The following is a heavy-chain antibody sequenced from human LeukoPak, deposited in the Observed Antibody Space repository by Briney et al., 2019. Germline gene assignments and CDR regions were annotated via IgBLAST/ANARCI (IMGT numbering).Heavy chain of an antibody. V-gene: IGHV4-59*01. D-gene: IGHD3-3*01. CDR2: MYYIGTT. J-gene: IGHJ3*02. CDR3: ARLPPSGSLGVTDAFDI. Sequence: SEPLSLTCTVSWVTINKYYWTWIGQPPGKRVAWIGCMYYIGTTNYNPSLKSRVTMSVDPSKNQFSLQLTSVTLADTAVYYCARLPPSGSLGVTDAFDIWGQGTMVTVSS. CDR1: WVTINKYY.